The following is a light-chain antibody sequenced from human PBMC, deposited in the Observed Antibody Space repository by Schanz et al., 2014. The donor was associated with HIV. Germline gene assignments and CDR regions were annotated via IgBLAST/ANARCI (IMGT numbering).Light chain of an antibody. CDR1: NSNIGRNT. CDR2: STN. J-gene: IGLJ2*01. Sequence: QSVLTQPPSASGTPGQRVTISCSGSNSNIGRNTVNWYQQFPGTAPKLIVYSTNQRPSGVPDRFSASKSGTSASLAITGLQSEDEADYYCAVWDDSLNGRIFGGGTKLTVL. V-gene: IGLV1-44*01. CDR3: AVWDDSLNGRI.